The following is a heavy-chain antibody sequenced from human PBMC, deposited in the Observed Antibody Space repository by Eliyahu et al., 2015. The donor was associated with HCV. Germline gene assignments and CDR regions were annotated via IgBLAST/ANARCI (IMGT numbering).Heavy chain of an antibody. D-gene: IGHD3-22*01. CDR3: ARGHGSGYYALDY. J-gene: IGHJ4*02. V-gene: IGHV4-30-4*01. CDR1: GGSISSGDYY. Sequence: QVQLQESGPGLVKPSQTLSLTCTVSGGSISSGDYYWSWIRQPPGKGPGVVGVLYFRGGPLHNPSLKSRVTISVDTSKNQFSLKLSSVTVADTAVYYCARGHGSGYYALDYWGQGTLVTVSS. CDR2: LYFRGGP.